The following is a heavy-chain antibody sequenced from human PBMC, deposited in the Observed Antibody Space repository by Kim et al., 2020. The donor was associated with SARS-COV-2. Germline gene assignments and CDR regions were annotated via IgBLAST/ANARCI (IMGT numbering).Heavy chain of an antibody. V-gene: IGHV1-2*06. CDR3: AGQKAVVPAASSWIVATDDAFDI. D-gene: IGHD2-2*01. Sequence: ASVKVSCKASGYTFTGYYMHWVRQAPGQGLEWMGRINPNSGGTNYAQKFQGRVTMTRDTSISTAYMELSRLRSDDTAVYYCAGQKAVVPAASSWIVATDDAFDIWGQGTMVTVSS. CDR1: GYTFTGYY. CDR2: INPNSGGT. J-gene: IGHJ3*02.